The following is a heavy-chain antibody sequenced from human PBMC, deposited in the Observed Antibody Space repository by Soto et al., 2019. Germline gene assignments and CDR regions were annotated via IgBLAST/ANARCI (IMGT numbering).Heavy chain of an antibody. CDR2: IYWDDDK. Sequence: QITLKGSGPTLVKPTQTLTLTCTISGFSLSTTGVSVGWIRQPPGKALGWLAIIYWDDDKRYSPSLKSRLTITKDTYKKQVVLTMTTMDPVETATYYCAHRRYYYGSGDGIDYWGQGTLVTVSS. D-gene: IGHD3-10*01. J-gene: IGHJ4*02. V-gene: IGHV2-5*02. CDR1: GFSLSTTGVS. CDR3: AHRRYYYGSGDGIDY.